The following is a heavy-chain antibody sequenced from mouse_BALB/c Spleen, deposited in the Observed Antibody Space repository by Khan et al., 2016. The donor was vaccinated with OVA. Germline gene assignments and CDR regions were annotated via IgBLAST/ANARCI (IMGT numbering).Heavy chain of an antibody. CDR2: MWSDGGA. Sequence: QVQLQESGPGLVAPSQSLSITCTISGFSLTNYGVHWVRQPPGKGLEWLVLMWSDGGATYNTPLNSRLTTSMDDSTSQLFFKMLSLLTDDAAMYFGARQPYNHYNVMDYWGQGTSVTVSS. CDR1: GFSLTNYG. D-gene: IGHD2-10*01. CDR3: ARQPYNHYNVMDY. J-gene: IGHJ4*01. V-gene: IGHV2-6-1*01.